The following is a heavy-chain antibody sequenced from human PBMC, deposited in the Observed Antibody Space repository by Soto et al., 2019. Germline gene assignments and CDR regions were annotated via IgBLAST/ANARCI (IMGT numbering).Heavy chain of an antibody. CDR2: IYYSGST. J-gene: IGHJ3*02. Sequence: PSETLSLTCTVSGGSISSGGYYWSWIRQHPGKGLEWIGYIYYSGSTYYNPSLKSRVTISVDTSKNQFSLKLSSVTAADTAVYYCAREGLAMYYYDSSGPLGAFDIWGQGTMVTVSS. V-gene: IGHV4-30-4*08. CDR1: GGSISSGGYY. CDR3: AREGLAMYYYDSSGPLGAFDI. D-gene: IGHD3-22*01.